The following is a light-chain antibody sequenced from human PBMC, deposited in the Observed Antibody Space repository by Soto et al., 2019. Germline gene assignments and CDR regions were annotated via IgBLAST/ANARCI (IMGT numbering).Light chain of an antibody. CDR2: KAS. CDR1: QSISSW. CDR3: QQYNSYSRT. V-gene: IGKV1-5*03. J-gene: IGKJ1*01. Sequence: DIQTTQTPSTLSASVGDRFTITGLASQSISSWLAWYQQKPGKAPKLLIYKASSLQSGVPSRFSGSGSGTEFTLTISSLQPDDFATYYCQQYNSYSRTFGQGTKV.